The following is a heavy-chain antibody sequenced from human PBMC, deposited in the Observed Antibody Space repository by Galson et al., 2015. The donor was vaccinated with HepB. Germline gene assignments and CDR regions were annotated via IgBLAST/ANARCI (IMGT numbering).Heavy chain of an antibody. D-gene: IGHD3-22*01. J-gene: IGHJ1*01. Sequence: SLRLSCAASGFTFSSYAMSWVRQAPGKGLEWVSAISGSGGSTYYADSVKGRFTISRDNSKNTLYLQMNSLRAEDTAVYYCARAYRPRHYYDISGRWADFQHWGQGTLVTVSS. CDR1: GFTFSSYA. CDR3: ARAYRPRHYYDISGRWADFQH. V-gene: IGHV3-23*01. CDR2: ISGSGGST.